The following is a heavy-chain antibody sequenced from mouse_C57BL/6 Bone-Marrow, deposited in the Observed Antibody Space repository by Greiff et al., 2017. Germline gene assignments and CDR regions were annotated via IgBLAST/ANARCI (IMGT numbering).Heavy chain of an antibody. CDR1: GFTFSDYY. CDR3: ARDVGKAAWFDY. CDR2: INYDGSST. J-gene: IGHJ3*01. D-gene: IGHD2-1*01. V-gene: IGHV5-16*01. Sequence: EVHLVESEGGLVQPGSSMKLSCTASGFTFSDYYMAWVRQGPEKGLEWVANINYDGSSTYYLDSLKSRFIISRDNAKNILYLQMSSLKSEDTAAYYCARDVGKAAWFDYWGQGTMVTVSA.